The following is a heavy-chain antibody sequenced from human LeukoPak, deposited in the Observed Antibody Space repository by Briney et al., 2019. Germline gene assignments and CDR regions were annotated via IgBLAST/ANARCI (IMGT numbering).Heavy chain of an antibody. CDR3: VVLRGNTRFDY. D-gene: IGHD3-16*01. J-gene: IGHJ4*02. V-gene: IGHV3-7*01. CDR1: GFTFSSHW. Sequence: GGSLRLSCAASGFTFSSHWMSWVRQAPGKGLERVANIQKDGSLKYYVDSVRGRFTISRDNAKNSLYLQMNSLRAEDTAVYLCVVLRGNTRFDYWGQGTLVTVPS. CDR2: IQKDGSLK.